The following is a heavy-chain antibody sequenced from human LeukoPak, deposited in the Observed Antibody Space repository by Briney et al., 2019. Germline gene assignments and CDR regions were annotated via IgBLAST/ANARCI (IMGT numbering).Heavy chain of an antibody. CDR2: IYYSGST. D-gene: IGHD3-16*01. Sequence: SETLSLTCTVSGGSISSSSYYWGWIRQPPGKGLEWIGSIYYSGSTNYNPSLKSRVTISVDTSKNQFSLKLSSVTAADTAVYYCARDRVGDGGIDYWGQGTLVTVSS. CDR3: ARDRVGDGGIDY. J-gene: IGHJ4*02. V-gene: IGHV4-39*07. CDR1: GGSISSSSYY.